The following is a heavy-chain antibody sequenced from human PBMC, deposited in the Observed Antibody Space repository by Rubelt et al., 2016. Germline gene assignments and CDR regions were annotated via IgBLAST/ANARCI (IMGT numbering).Heavy chain of an antibody. CDR3: ARAPYYVSGAYYGLDV. J-gene: IGHJ6*02. D-gene: IGHD3-10*01. V-gene: IGHV1-2*02. CDR1: GYTFTDYY. CDR2: IHPNSGNT. Sequence: QVQLLQSGAEVKEPGASVKVSCKASGYTFTDYYMHWVRQAPGQGLEWMGWIHPNSGNTNYAQKFQGRVTMTRDTSISTAYIELTRLRSDDTAIYYCARAPYYVSGAYYGLDVWGQGTTVAVSS.